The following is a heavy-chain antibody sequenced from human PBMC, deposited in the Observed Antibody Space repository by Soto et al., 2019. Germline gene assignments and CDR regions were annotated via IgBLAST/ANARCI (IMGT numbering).Heavy chain of an antibody. Sequence: QLQLVQSGGEVKKPGASVRVSCEAYGYPFSKYGISWIRQAPGQGLEWMGWIKPDNGNTDYAQKFQGRVTMTTDTSSNTAYMELRSLSSDDTAVYYCATSYDSGFDPWGQGTLVSFSS. CDR2: IKPDNGNT. CDR1: GYPFSKYG. CDR3: ATSYDSGFDP. V-gene: IGHV1-18*04. J-gene: IGHJ5*02. D-gene: IGHD5-12*01.